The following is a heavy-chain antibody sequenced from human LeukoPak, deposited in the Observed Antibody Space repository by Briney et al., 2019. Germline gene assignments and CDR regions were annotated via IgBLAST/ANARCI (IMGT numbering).Heavy chain of an antibody. CDR3: ATQILLCHYY. V-gene: IGHV4-59*12. CDR2: IHYTGST. J-gene: IGHJ4*02. CDR1: GGSISSYY. Sequence: PSETLSLTCTVSGGSISSYYWSWIRQSPGKGLECIGYIHYTGSTNYNPSLKSRVTISVETSKNQFSLKLSSVTAADTAMYYCATQILLCHYYWGQGTLVTASS. D-gene: IGHD2-21*01.